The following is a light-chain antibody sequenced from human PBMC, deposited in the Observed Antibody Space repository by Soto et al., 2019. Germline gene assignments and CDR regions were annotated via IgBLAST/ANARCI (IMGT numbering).Light chain of an antibody. Sequence: EIVLTQSPATLSSFPGDRVTLSCRASQAVNTRLAWYQHRPGQAPRLLIYLASNRAAGVPARFTASGSGTEFTLTISSLQSEDFAVYYCQQYNTWPRTFGQGTKVDIK. V-gene: IGKV3D-15*01. CDR2: LAS. CDR1: QAVNTR. CDR3: QQYNTWPRT. J-gene: IGKJ1*01.